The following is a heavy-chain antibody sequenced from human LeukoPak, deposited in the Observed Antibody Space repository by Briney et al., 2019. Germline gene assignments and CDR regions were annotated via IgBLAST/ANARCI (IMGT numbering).Heavy chain of an antibody. J-gene: IGHJ2*01. Sequence: PSETLSLTCAVYGGSFSGYYWSWIRQPPGKGLEWIGEINHSGSTNYNPSLKSRVTISVDTSKNQFSLKLSSVTAADTAVYYCGSGTSYWYFDLWGRGTLVTVSS. CDR3: GSGTSYWYFDL. CDR2: INHSGST. CDR1: GGSFSGYY. V-gene: IGHV4-34*01.